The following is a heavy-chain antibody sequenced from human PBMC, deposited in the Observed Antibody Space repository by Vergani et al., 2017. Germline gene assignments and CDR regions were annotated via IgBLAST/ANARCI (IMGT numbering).Heavy chain of an antibody. Sequence: QVQLVESGGGVVQPGRSLRLSCAASGFTFRSYAMHWVRQAPGKGLEWVAVISYDGSNKYYADSVKGRFTISRDNSKNTLYLQMNSLRAEDTAVYYCARELEPAAKATGPGMDVWSKGTTVTVSS. CDR2: ISYDGSNK. CDR3: ARELEPAAKATGPGMDV. CDR1: GFTFRSYA. J-gene: IGHJ6*03. D-gene: IGHD2-2*01. V-gene: IGHV3-30-3*01.